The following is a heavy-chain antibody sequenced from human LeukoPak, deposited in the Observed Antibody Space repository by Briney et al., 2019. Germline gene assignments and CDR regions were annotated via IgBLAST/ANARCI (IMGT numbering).Heavy chain of an antibody. Sequence: GGSLRLSCAASGFNFSSYGMHWVRQAPGKGLEWVTSIWFDGSNIHYADSVKGRVIISRDNSKSALYLQMNSLRAEDTAIYYCARSLEVDPWGQGTLVTVSS. V-gene: IGHV3-33*01. CDR3: ARSLEVDP. J-gene: IGHJ5*02. CDR1: GFNFSSYG. CDR2: IWFDGSNI.